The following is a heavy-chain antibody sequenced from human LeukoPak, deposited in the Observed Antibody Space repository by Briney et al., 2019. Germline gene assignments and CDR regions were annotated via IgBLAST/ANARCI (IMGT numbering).Heavy chain of an antibody. CDR1: GGSISSGSYY. CDR3: ARDRGYYDSSGYYAYYFDY. D-gene: IGHD3-22*01. V-gene: IGHV4-61*02. CDR2: IYTSGST. J-gene: IGHJ4*02. Sequence: PSQTLSLTCTVSGGSISSGSYYWSWIRQPAGKGPEWIGRIYTSGSTNYNPSLKSRVTISVDTSKNQFSLKLSSVTAADTAVYYCARDRGYYDSSGYYAYYFDYWGQGTLVTVSS.